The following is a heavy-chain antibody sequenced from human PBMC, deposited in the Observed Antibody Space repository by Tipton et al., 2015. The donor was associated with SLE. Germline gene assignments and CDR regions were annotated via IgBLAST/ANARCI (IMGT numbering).Heavy chain of an antibody. CDR1: GFTFSSYA. Sequence: SLRLSCAASGFTFSSYAMHWVRQAPGKGLEWVANIKQDGSEKYYVDSVKGRFTISRDNAKNSLYLQMNSLRAEDTAVYYCARGPAAGNNWFDPWGQGTLVTVSS. D-gene: IGHD6-13*01. CDR3: ARGPAAGNNWFDP. J-gene: IGHJ5*02. CDR2: IKQDGSEK. V-gene: IGHV3-7*01.